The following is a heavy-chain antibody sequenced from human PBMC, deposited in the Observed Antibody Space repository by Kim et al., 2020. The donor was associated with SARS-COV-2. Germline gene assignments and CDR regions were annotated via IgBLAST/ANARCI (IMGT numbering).Heavy chain of an antibody. V-gene: IGHV4-39*01. J-gene: IGHJ4*02. D-gene: IGHD3-22*01. CDR3: AADYYDSSGYYV. Sequence: YYNPSLKSRVTISVDTSKNQFSLKLSSVTAADTAVYYCAADYYDSSGYYVWGQGTLVTVSS.